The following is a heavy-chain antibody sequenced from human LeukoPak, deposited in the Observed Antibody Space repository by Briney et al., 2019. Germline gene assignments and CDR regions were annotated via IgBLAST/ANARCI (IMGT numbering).Heavy chain of an antibody. CDR1: GFPCCSEA. CDR2: IRPGCGTT. J-gene: IGHJ4*02. V-gene: IGHV3-23*01. CDR3: ANSRSGSANWALQIFDN. D-gene: IGHD1-1*01. Sequence: GGSLRLFCAVSGFPCCSEAMSCVRQSPARGREWVASIRPGCGTTYYADYVKGRFTISRDNSKISVFVHVNSLRAEDTAVYFCANSRSGSANWALQIFDNWGQGTLVTVSS.